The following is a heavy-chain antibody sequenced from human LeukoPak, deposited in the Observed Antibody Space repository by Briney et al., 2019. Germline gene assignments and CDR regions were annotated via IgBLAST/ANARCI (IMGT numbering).Heavy chain of an antibody. CDR3: AREGVVVVIGNGAFDI. CDR1: GFSFSTYN. Sequence: GGSLSLSCEASGFSFSTYNMNWVRQAPGKGLEWISSITSDSRYRYYADSVKGRFTISRDNAKNSLYLQMNSLRAEDTAVYYCAREGVVVVIGNGAFDIWGQGTMVTVSS. J-gene: IGHJ3*02. V-gene: IGHV3-21*01. CDR2: ITSDSRYR. D-gene: IGHD3-22*01.